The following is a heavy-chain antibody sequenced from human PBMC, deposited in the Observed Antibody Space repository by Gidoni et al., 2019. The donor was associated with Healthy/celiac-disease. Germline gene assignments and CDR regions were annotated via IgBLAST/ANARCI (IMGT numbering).Heavy chain of an antibody. D-gene: IGHD3-3*01. CDR3: TNVLRFLEWLLPDAFDI. V-gene: IGHV3-49*04. CDR1: GFTFGDYA. Sequence: EVQLVESGGGLVQPGRSLRLSCTASGFTFGDYAMSWVRQAPGKGLEWVGFIRSKAYGGTTEYAASVKGRFTISRDDSKSIAYLQMNSLKTEDTAVYYCTNVLRFLEWLLPDAFDIWGQGTMVTVSS. CDR2: IRSKAYGGTT. J-gene: IGHJ3*02.